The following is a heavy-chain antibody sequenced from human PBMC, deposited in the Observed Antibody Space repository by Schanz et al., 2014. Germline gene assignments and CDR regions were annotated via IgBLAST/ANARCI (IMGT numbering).Heavy chain of an antibody. CDR1: GFTFSDHW. D-gene: IGHD5-18*01. CDR3: ARDGYRNGRPFDH. CDR2: IKGDSSEK. Sequence: VQLVESGGGVVQPGGSLRLSCSASGFTFSDHWMSWVRQPPGKGLEWVANIKGDSSEKNYVDSVKGRFTISRDTAENSVYLQMNSLRAEDTAVYYCARDGYRNGRPFDHWGQGTRVTVSA. V-gene: IGHV3-7*01. J-gene: IGHJ4*02.